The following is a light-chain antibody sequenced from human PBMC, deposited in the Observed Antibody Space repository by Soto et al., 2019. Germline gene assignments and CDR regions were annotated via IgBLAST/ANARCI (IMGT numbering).Light chain of an antibody. CDR3: QQYNNWPRGT. V-gene: IGKV3-15*01. CDR2: GAS. J-gene: IGKJ1*01. CDR1: QSVSSN. Sequence: EIVMTQSPATLSVSPGERATLSCRASQSVSSNLAWYRRKPGQAPRLLIYGASTRATGIPARFSGSGSGTEFTLTISSLQSEDFAVYYCQQYNNWPRGTFGQGTKVEIK.